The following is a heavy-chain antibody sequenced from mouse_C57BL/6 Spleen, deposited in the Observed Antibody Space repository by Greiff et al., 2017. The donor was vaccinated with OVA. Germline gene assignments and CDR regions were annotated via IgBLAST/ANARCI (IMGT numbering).Heavy chain of an antibody. CDR2: IYPSDSET. Sequence: VQLQQPGAELVRPGSSVKLSCKASGYTFTSYWMDWVKQRPGQGLEWIGNIYPSDSETHYNQKFKDKATLTVDKSSSTAYMQLSSLTSEDSAVYYSARGGVSSFDYWGPGTTLTVSS. J-gene: IGHJ2*01. CDR3: ARGGVSSFDY. V-gene: IGHV1-61*01. CDR1: GYTFTSYW. D-gene: IGHD1-1*02.